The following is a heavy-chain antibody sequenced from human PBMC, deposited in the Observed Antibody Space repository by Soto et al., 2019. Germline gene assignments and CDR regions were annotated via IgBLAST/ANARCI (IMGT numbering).Heavy chain of an antibody. CDR1: GYTFTELS. CDR3: AAGSSFSGYDY. D-gene: IGHD3-10*01. V-gene: IGHV1-24*01. J-gene: IGHJ4*02. CDR2: FDPEDGET. Sequence: GASVNVSCKVSGYTFTELSMHWVRQAPGKGLEWMGGFDPEDGETIYAQKFQGRVTMTEDTSTDTGCMELSSLRSEDTAVQYCAAGSSFSGYDYWRQGTLVTVS.